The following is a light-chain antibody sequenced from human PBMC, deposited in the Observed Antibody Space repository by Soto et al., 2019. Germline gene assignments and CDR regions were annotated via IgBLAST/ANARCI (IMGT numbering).Light chain of an antibody. Sequence: EIVLTQSPGTLSLSPGERGTLSCRASQSVSSGYLAWYQQKPGQAPRLLIYDASSRATGIPDRFSGSGSGRDFTLTISRLEPEDFAVYYCQLRSNWPPYTFGQGTKVAIK. V-gene: IGKV3D-20*02. CDR3: QLRSNWPPYT. J-gene: IGKJ2*01. CDR2: DAS. CDR1: QSVSSGY.